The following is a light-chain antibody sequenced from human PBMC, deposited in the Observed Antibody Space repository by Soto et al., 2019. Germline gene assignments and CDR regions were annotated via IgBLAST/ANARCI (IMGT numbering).Light chain of an antibody. CDR2: DVS. CDR3: CSYAGSYTWV. J-gene: IGLJ3*02. CDR1: SSDVGNYKY. Sequence: QSALTQPRSVSGSPGQSVTISCTGTSSDVGNYKYVSWYQQHPGKAPKPMIYDVSKRPSGVPDRVSGSKSGNTASLTISGLQTEDEADYDCCSYAGSYTWVFGGGTKLTVL. V-gene: IGLV2-11*01.